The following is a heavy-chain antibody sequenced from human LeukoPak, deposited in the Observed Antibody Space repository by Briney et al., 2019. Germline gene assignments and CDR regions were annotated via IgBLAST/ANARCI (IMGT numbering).Heavy chain of an antibody. CDR1: GFNFNDYY. CDR2: IGSSGGTI. J-gene: IGHJ4*02. D-gene: IGHD5-18*01. V-gene: IGHV3-11*04. CDR3: ARGVRGYSYGSRFDY. Sequence: TGGSLRLSCAASGFNFNDYYMSWIRQAPGEGLEWVSYIGSSGGTIYYADSVKGRFTISRDNAKNSLYLQMNSLRDEDTAVYYCARGVRGYSYGSRFDYWGQGALVTVSS.